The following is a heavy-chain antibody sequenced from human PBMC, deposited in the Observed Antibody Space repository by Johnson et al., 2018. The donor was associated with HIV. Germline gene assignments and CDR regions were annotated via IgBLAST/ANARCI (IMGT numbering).Heavy chain of an antibody. Sequence: QVQLVESGGGVVQPGRSLRLSCVVSGFTFSSYTMHWVRQAPGKGLEWVAVISYDGSNKYYADSVKGRFTISRDNSKNTVYLQMNSLRAEDTAVYYCARAPYSSSWYRDAFDIWGQGTMVTVSS. CDR2: ISYDGSNK. D-gene: IGHD6-13*01. CDR3: ARAPYSSSWYRDAFDI. J-gene: IGHJ3*02. CDR1: GFTFSSYT. V-gene: IGHV3-30*14.